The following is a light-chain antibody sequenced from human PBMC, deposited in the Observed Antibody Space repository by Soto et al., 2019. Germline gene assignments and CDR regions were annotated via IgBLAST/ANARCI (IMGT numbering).Light chain of an antibody. CDR3: QQYGDWPRT. CDR1: RGVSTS. CDR2: GAS. Sequence: EVVMTQSPATLSVSPGERATLSCRASRGVSTSLAWYQHQPGQTPRLLIFGASSRAAGVPARFSGSGSGTEFTLTISSLQSEDIAVYYCQQYGDWPRTFGQGTKVDIK. V-gene: IGKV3-15*01. J-gene: IGKJ1*01.